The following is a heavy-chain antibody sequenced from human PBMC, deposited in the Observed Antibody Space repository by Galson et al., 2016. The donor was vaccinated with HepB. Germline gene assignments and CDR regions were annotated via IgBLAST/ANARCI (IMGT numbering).Heavy chain of an antibody. D-gene: IGHD3-16*01. CDR2: ISGGSTYT. CDR1: GFSFGVYY. CDR3: ARENWGTFDW. J-gene: IGHJ4*02. V-gene: IGHV3-11*06. Sequence: SLRLSCAASGFSFGVYYMAWIRQAPGKGLEWVSSISGGSTYTHYADSVKGRFTIYRADARNSLFLQVNGLRAEDTAVYYCARENWGTFDWWGQGTPVPVSS.